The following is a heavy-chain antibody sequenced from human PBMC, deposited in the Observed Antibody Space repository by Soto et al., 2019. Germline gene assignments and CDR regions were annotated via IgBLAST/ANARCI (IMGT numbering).Heavy chain of an antibody. CDR2: ISHSGST. J-gene: IGHJ5*02. CDR3: VRESTSSGPNWFDT. Sequence: QLQLLESGSGLVKPSQTLSLTCSVSGGSINSGRSSWNWIRQPPGKGLEWIAYISHSGSTYYTPSLKSRVTISVDRSKNQFSLKLTSLTAAVTAVYYCVRESTSSGPNWFDTWGPGILVTVSS. D-gene: IGHD2-8*02. CDR1: GGSINSGRSS. V-gene: IGHV4-30-2*01.